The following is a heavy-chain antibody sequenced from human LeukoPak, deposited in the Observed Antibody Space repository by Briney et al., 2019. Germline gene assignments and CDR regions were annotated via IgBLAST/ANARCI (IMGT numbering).Heavy chain of an antibody. J-gene: IGHJ6*03. CDR1: GFTFSSYA. V-gene: IGHV3-30*04. CDR2: ISYDGSNK. Sequence: GRSLRLSCAASGFTFSSYAMHWVRQAPGKGLEWVAVISYDGSNKYYADSVKGRFTISRDNSKNTLYLQMNSLRAEDTAVYYCAKGAGPDHYYYYMDVWGKGTTVTVSS. D-gene: IGHD6-19*01. CDR3: AKGAGPDHYYYYMDV.